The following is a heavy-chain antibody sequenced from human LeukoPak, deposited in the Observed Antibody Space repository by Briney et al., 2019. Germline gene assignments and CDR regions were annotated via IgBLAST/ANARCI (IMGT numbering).Heavy chain of an antibody. Sequence: GGSLRLSCAASGFAFSNYSMNWVRQAPGKGLEWVSSISSSSSYIYYADSVKGRFTISRDNAKNSLYLQMNSLRAEDTAVYYYARVGDYYYYFIHVWGKGTTVTISS. CDR2: ISSSSSYI. CDR1: GFAFSNYS. J-gene: IGHJ6*03. CDR3: ARVGDYYYYFIHV. V-gene: IGHV3-21*01.